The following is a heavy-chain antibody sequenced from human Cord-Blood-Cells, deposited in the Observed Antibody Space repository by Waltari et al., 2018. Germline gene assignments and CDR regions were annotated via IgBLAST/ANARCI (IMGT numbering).Heavy chain of an antibody. CDR3: ARDLAMDGTGDAFDI. J-gene: IGHJ3*02. D-gene: IGHD3-9*01. V-gene: IGHV1-69*11. Sequence: QVQLVQSGAEVKKPGSSVKVSCKASGGTFSSYAISWVRQAPGPGLGGMGGSIPSLGRANYAQKFQGRVTITADESTSTAYMELSSLGAEDTAVYYCARDLAMDGTGDAFDIWGQGTMVTVSS. CDR2: SIPSLGRA. CDR1: GGTFSSYA.